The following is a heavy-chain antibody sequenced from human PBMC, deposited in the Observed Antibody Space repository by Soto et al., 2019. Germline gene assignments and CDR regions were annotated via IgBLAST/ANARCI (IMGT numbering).Heavy chain of an antibody. CDR3: VRAPREDTGYEYYFDY. D-gene: IGHD5-12*01. V-gene: IGHV3-7*01. J-gene: IGHJ4*02. CDR2: LKKDGSGN. Sequence: EVQLVASGGGLVQPGGPLGLACVVSVCTFSSNWMSWFRHTPDKGREWVAKLKKDGSGNSYVDSVKGRLTISRDNARNSLSLQMDSLRAEDTAVYYCVRAPREDTGYEYYFDYWGQGTLVTVSS. CDR1: VCTFSSNW.